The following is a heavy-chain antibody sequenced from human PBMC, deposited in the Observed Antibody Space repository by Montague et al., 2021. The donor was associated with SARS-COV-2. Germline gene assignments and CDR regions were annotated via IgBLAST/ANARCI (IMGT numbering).Heavy chain of an antibody. CDR2: TYYRSKWYN. V-gene: IGHV6-1*01. CDR1: GDSVSRNSAA. CDR3: ARTSASSDY. J-gene: IGHJ4*02. Sequence: SAISGDSVSRNSAAWTWIRQSPSRGLEWLGRTYYRSKWYNDYAASVKSRITINPDTSKNQISLQLNSVTPEDTAVYYCARTSASSDYWGQGTLVTVSS. D-gene: IGHD1-26*01.